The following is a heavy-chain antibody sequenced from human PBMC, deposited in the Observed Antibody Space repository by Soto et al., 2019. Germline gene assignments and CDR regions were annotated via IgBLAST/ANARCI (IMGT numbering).Heavy chain of an antibody. CDR2: TSAYKGNT. D-gene: IGHD6-19*01. Sequence: QVQLVQSGAEVKKPGASMKVSCKASGYTFTSYGISWVRQAPGEGLEWMGWTSAYKGNTNYAQKLQGRVTMTTDTSTSTADMELRSLRSDDTAVYYCARRQWLVGGYYYGMDVWGQGTTVTVSS. CDR1: GYTFTSYG. V-gene: IGHV1-18*01. J-gene: IGHJ6*02. CDR3: ARRQWLVGGYYYGMDV.